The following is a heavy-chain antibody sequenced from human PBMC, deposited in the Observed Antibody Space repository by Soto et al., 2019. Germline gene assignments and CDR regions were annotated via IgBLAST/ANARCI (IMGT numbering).Heavy chain of an antibody. CDR1: GYMFSGYY. Sequence: QVQLVQSGAEVKEPGASVKVSCKASGYMFSGYYMHWVRQAPGQGLEWMGWINPKSGGTKYAQKFQARVTLTRDTSITTAYMELRRLRFDDTAVYFCARSMEIRGSEKPDFYYYGMDVWGQGTTVTVSS. CDR2: INPKSGGT. J-gene: IGHJ6*02. D-gene: IGHD5-12*01. CDR3: ARSMEIRGSEKPDFYYYGMDV. V-gene: IGHV1-2*02.